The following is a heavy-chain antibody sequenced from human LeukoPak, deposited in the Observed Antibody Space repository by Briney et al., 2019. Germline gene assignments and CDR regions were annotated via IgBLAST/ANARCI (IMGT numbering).Heavy chain of an antibody. CDR2: IFSGGST. V-gene: IGHV3-53*01. J-gene: IGHJ6*03. CDR3: ARSLGDSGILYYYMDI. Sequence: GGSLRLSCAASAFSVSDSYMSWVRQAPGKGLQWVSVIFSGGSTYYTDSVKGRFTLSRDNSKNTLYLEMNSLRAEDTAVYYCARSLGDSGILYYYMDIWGKGTTVTVSS. D-gene: IGHD3-10*01. CDR1: AFSVSDSY.